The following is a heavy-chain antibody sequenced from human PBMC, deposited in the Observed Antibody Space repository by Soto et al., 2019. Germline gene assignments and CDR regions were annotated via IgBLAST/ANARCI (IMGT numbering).Heavy chain of an antibody. CDR1: GLTFRSYW. Sequence: PVGSLRLSCAASGLTFRSYWMHWVRQAPGKGLVWVSRINTDGSVAMYVDSVKGRFTISRDNAKNALYLHMNSLRAEDTAVYYCASGYTYGQFDYWGQGTLVTVSS. CDR3: ASGYTYGQFDY. V-gene: IGHV3-74*03. D-gene: IGHD5-18*01. J-gene: IGHJ4*02. CDR2: INTDGSVA.